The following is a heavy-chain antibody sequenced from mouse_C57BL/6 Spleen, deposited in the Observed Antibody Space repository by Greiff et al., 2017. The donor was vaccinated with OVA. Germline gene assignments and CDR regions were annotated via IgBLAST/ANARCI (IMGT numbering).Heavy chain of an antibody. CDR1: GYTFTDYY. D-gene: IGHD1-1*01. Sequence: EVQLQQSGPELVKPGASVKISCKASGYTFTDYYMNWVKQSPGKSLEWIGDITPNNGGTSYNQQFKGKATLTVDKASSTAYMELRSLTSEDAAVYYCARRGFYHYGSSSHLGYWGQGTTLTVSS. J-gene: IGHJ2*01. CDR2: ITPNNGGT. CDR3: ARRGFYHYGSSSHLGY. V-gene: IGHV1-26*01.